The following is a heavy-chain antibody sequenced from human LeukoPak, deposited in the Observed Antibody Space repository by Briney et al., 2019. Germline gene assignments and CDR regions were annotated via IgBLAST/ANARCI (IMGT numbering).Heavy chain of an antibody. CDR3: ARTKPTYYDFWSGYCFDY. CDR2: ISSSSSYI. CDR1: GFTFSSYS. Sequence: GGSLRLSCAASGFTFSSYSMNWVRQAPGKGLEWVPSISSSSSYIYYADSVKGRFTISRDNAKNSLYLQMNSLRAEDTAVYYCARTKPTYYDFWSGYCFDYWGQGTLVTVSS. V-gene: IGHV3-21*01. D-gene: IGHD3-3*01. J-gene: IGHJ4*02.